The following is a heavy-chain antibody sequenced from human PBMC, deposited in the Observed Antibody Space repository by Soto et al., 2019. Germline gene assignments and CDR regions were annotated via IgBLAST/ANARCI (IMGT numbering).Heavy chain of an antibody. CDR1: GFTFRRYW. CDR2: IDSDGTTT. CDR3: IRVGDSGYYLGPLDY. J-gene: IGHJ4*02. D-gene: IGHD3-22*01. V-gene: IGHV3-74*03. Sequence: EVQVVESGGGLVQPGGSLRLSCVASGFTFRRYWMHWFGQAPGKGLVWVSRIDSDGTTTQYEDSVRGRFTISRDKAKNTLSLELSSFTAEYTAVYFCIRVGDSGYYLGPLDYGGQGTLGTVSS.